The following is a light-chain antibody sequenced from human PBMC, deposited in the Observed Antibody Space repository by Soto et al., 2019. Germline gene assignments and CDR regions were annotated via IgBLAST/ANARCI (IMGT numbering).Light chain of an antibody. J-gene: IGLJ2*01. CDR1: SGHSNYA. Sequence: QSVRTQSPSASASLGTSVRLTCTLSSGHSNYAIAWHQQQAEKGPRYLMKVNSDGSHNKGDGIPDRFSGSTSGTERYLTISSLQSEDEADYYCQTWDTGIRIFGGGTKLTVL. CDR2: VNSDGSH. V-gene: IGLV4-69*01. CDR3: QTWDTGIRI.